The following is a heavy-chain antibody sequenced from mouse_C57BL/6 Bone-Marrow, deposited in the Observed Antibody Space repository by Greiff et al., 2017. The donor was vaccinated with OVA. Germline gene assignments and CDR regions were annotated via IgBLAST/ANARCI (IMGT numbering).Heavy chain of an antibody. V-gene: IGHV1-75*01. D-gene: IGHD2-2*01. Sequence: QVQLQQSGPELVKPGASVKISCQASGYTFTDYYINWVKQRPGQGLEWIGWIFPGSGSPYYNEKFTGKATLTVDKSSSTAYMLLSSLTYENSAVYFCALMVTSWFAYWGKGTLVTVSA. J-gene: IGHJ3*01. CDR2: IFPGSGSP. CDR3: ALMVTSWFAY. CDR1: GYTFTDYY.